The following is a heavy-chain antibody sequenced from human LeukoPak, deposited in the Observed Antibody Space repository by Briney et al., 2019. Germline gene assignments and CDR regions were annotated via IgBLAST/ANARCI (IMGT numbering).Heavy chain of an antibody. V-gene: IGHV1-69*05. CDR2: IIPIFGTA. Sequence: GASVKVSCKASGGTFSSYAISWVRQAPGQGLEWMGGIIPIFGTANYAQKFQGRVTITTDESTSTAYMELSSLRSEDTAVYYCARDKDYSNYGWFDPWGQGTLVTVSS. D-gene: IGHD4-11*01. CDR1: GGTFSSYA. J-gene: IGHJ5*02. CDR3: ARDKDYSNYGWFDP.